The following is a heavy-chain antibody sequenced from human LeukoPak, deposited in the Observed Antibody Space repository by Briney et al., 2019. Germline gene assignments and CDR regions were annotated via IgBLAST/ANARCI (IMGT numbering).Heavy chain of an antibody. V-gene: IGHV4-34*01. CDR3: ARHRGVNWYYYGSGSYPGAFDI. CDR1: GGSFSGYY. J-gene: IGHJ3*02. CDR2: INHSGST. D-gene: IGHD3-10*01. Sequence: SETLSLTCAVYGGSFSGYYWSWIRQPPGKGLEWIGEINHSGSTNYNPSLKSRVTISVDTSKNQFSLKLSSVTAADTAVYYCARHRGVNWYYYGSGSYPGAFDIWGQGTMVTVSS.